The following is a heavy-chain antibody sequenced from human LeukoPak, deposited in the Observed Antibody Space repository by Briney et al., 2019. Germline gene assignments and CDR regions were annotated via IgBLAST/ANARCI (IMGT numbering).Heavy chain of an antibody. J-gene: IGHJ3*02. CDR2: IYYSGSS. CDR1: GGSINNGGYY. D-gene: IGHD2-2*01. V-gene: IGHV4-31*03. CDR3: ARVSPAAMRRDAFDI. Sequence: SETLSLTCTVSGGSINNGGYYWSWIRQHPGKGLEWIGYIYYSGSSYYNPSLRSRVTISVDTSKNHFSLKLSSVTAADTAVYYCARVSPAAMRRDAFDIWGQGTMVTVSS.